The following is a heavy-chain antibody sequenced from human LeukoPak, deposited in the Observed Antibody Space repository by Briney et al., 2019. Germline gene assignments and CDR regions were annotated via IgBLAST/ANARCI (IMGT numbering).Heavy chain of an antibody. Sequence: GASVKVSFKVSGYTLTELSMHWVRQAPGKGLEWMGGFDPEDAETIYAQKFQGGVTMTEDTSTDTAYMELSSLRSEDTAVYYCATENASGSYFDYWGQGTLVTVTS. CDR2: FDPEDAET. J-gene: IGHJ4*02. D-gene: IGHD3-10*01. CDR3: ATENASGSYFDY. V-gene: IGHV1-24*01. CDR1: GYTLTELS.